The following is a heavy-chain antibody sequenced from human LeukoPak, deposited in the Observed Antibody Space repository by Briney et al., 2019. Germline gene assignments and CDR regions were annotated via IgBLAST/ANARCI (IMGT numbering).Heavy chain of an antibody. Sequence: GGSLRLSCAASGFTFSDYYMSWSRQAPGKGLEWISYITSSGSTIYYADSVKGRFTVSRDNAKNSLYLQMNTLRAEDTAVYYCATHIAEATALHYWGQGTLVTVSS. CDR3: ATHIAEATALHY. J-gene: IGHJ4*02. CDR1: GFTFSDYY. CDR2: ITSSGSTI. D-gene: IGHD6-13*01. V-gene: IGHV3-11*01.